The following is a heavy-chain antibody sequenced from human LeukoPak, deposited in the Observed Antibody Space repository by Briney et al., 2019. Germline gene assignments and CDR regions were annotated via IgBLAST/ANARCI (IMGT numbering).Heavy chain of an antibody. CDR1: GFTFSSYA. CDR2: IRYDGSNK. J-gene: IGHJ6*02. Sequence: GGSLRLSCATSGFTFSSYAMHWVRQAPAKGLEWVAFIRYDGSNKYYADSVKGRFSISRDDSMNTLYLQMNGLRAEDTAVYYCARDRDTYSSGWYYYYGMDVWGQGTTVTVSS. V-gene: IGHV3-30*02. CDR3: ARDRDTYSSGWYYYYGMDV. D-gene: IGHD6-19*01.